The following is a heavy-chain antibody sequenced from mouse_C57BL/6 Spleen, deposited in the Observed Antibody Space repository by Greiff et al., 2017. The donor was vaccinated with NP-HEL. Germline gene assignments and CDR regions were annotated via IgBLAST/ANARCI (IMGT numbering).Heavy chain of an antibody. CDR1: GYTFTDYN. D-gene: IGHD1-1*01. Sequence: VQLQQSGPELVKPGASVKMSCKASGYTFTDYNMHWVKQSHGKSLEWIGYINPNNGGTSYNQKFKGKATLTVNKSSSTAYMELRSLTSEDSAVYYCASIYGSRNYYAMDYWGQGTSVTVSS. CDR3: ASIYGSRNYYAMDY. V-gene: IGHV1-22*01. J-gene: IGHJ4*01. CDR2: INPNNGGT.